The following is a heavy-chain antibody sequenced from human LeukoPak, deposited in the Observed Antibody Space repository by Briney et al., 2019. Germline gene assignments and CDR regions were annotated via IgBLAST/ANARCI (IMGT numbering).Heavy chain of an antibody. D-gene: IGHD6-19*01. CDR1: GGTFSSYA. Sequence: SSVKVSCKASGGTFSSYAISWVRQAPGQGLEWMGGIIPILGTANYAQKFQGRVTITTDESTSTAYMELSSLRSEDTAVYYCARDGSSGWYLKVSSWFDPWGQGTLVTVSS. CDR3: ARDGSSGWYLKVSSWFDP. J-gene: IGHJ5*02. V-gene: IGHV1-69*05. CDR2: IIPILGTA.